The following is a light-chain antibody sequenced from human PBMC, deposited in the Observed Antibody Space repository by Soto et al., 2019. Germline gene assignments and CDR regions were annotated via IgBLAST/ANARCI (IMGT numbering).Light chain of an antibody. V-gene: IGLV6-57*04. CDR1: SGSIAGNY. J-gene: IGLJ2*01. CDR2: ENN. CDR3: QSYDSSNVV. Sequence: NFMLTQPHSVSESPGKTVSISRTRNSGSIAGNYVQWYQQRPDSAPTTVIYENNQRPSGVPDRFSGSIDTSSNSASLTISGLETEDEADYYCQSYDSSNVVFGGGTKLTVL.